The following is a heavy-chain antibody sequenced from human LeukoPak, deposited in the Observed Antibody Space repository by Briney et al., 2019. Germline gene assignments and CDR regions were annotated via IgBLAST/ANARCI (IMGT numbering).Heavy chain of an antibody. J-gene: IGHJ6*02. D-gene: IGHD3-10*01. CDR1: GGSISSSNW. CDR2: IYHSGST. Sequence: SETLSLTCAVSGGSISSSNWWSWVRQPPGKGLERIGEIYHSGSTNYNPSLKSRVTISVDKSKNQFSLKLSSVTAADTAVYYCARDRRFGGYYYYGMDVWGQGTTVTVSS. CDR3: ARDRRFGGYYYYGMDV. V-gene: IGHV4-4*02.